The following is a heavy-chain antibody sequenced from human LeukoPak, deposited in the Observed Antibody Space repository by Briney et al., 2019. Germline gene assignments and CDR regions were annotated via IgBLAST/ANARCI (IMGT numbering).Heavy chain of an antibody. CDR2: VSYSGGP. Sequence: SETLSLTCTVSDDSLSGSGFHWGWIRQGPGKGLEWIGSVSYSGGPYYKPSLSNRVTISIATSKKQFSLKLRSVTAADTAVYYCARHTRPGYSGYENAFDIWGQGTVVTVSS. D-gene: IGHD5-12*01. V-gene: IGHV4-39*01. CDR3: ARHTRPGYSGYENAFDI. CDR1: DDSLSGSGFH. J-gene: IGHJ3*02.